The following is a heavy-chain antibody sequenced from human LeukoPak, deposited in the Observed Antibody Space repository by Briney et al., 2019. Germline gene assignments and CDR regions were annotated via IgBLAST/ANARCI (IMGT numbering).Heavy chain of an antibody. CDR1: GYTFTSYA. J-gene: IGHJ4*02. D-gene: IGHD3-22*01. V-gene: IGHV1-69*13. CDR2: IIPIFGTA. CDR3: ARDKREYYDSSGYYPAFDY. Sequence: SVKVSCKASGYTFTSYAISWVRQAPGQGLEWMGGIIPIFGTANYAQKFQGRVTITADESTSTAYMELSSLRSEDTAVYYCARDKREYYDSSGYYPAFDYWGQGTLVTVSS.